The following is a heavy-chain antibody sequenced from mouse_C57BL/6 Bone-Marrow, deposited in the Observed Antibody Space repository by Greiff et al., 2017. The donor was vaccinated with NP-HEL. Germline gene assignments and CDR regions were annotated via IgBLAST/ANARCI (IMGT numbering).Heavy chain of an antibody. CDR1: EYEFPSHD. J-gene: IGHJ1*03. CDR3: ARVYYGSSSYWYFDV. CDR2: INSDGGST. Sequence: EVKLMESGGGLVQPGESLKLSCESNEYEFPSHDMSWVRKTPEKRLELVAAINSDGGSTYYPDTMERRFIISRDNTKKTLYLQMSSLRSEDTALYYCARVYYGSSSYWYFDVWGTGTTVTVSS. V-gene: IGHV5-2*01. D-gene: IGHD1-1*01.